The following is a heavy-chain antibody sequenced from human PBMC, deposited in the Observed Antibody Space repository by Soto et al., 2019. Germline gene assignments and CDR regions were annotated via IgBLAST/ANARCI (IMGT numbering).Heavy chain of an antibody. CDR2: ISSTTNYI. V-gene: IGHV3-21*06. CDR1: GFTFTRYS. Sequence: GSLRLSCAASGFTFTRYSMDWVRQAPGKGLEWVSSISSTTNYIYYGDSMKGRFTISRDNAKNSLYLEMNSLRAEDTAVYYCARESEDLTSNFDYWGQGTLVTVS. CDR3: ARESEDLTSNFDY. J-gene: IGHJ4*02.